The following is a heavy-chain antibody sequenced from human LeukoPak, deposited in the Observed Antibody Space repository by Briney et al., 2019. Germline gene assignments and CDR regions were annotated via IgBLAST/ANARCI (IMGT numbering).Heavy chain of an antibody. V-gene: IGHV4-59*01. CDR3: AREGTLDSSGYYLGY. D-gene: IGHD3-22*01. Sequence: PSETLSLTCTVSGDSISGNYWTWIRQPPGKGLEWIGYIYYSGSTNYNASLKSRVTISVDTSKNQFSLKLSSVTAADTAVYYCAREGTLDSSGYYLGYWGQGTLVTVSS. CDR1: GDSISGNY. CDR2: IYYSGST. J-gene: IGHJ4*02.